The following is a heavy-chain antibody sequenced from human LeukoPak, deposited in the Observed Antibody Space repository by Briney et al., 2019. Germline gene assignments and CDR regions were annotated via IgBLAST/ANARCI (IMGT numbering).Heavy chain of an antibody. CDR1: GGSISSSSYY. CDR3: ASYGDYASYFDY. Sequence: PSETLSLTCTVSGGSISSSSYYWGWIRQPPGKGLEWIGSIYYSGSTYYNPSLKSRVTISVDTSKNQFSLKLSSVTAADTAVYYCASYGDYASYFDYWGQGTLVTVSS. CDR2: IYYSGST. J-gene: IGHJ4*02. D-gene: IGHD4-17*01. V-gene: IGHV4-39*07.